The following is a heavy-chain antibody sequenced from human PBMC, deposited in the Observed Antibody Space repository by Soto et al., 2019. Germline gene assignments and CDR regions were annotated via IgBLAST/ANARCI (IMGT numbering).Heavy chain of an antibody. D-gene: IGHD2-8*01. J-gene: IGHJ5*02. CDR3: ARAPHIGYCTNGVCYKLGWFDP. CDR1: GYTFTSYG. CDR2: ISAYNGNT. Sequence: QVQLVQSGAEVKKPGASVKVSCKASGYTFTSYGISWVRQAPGQGLEWMGWISAYNGNTNYAQKLQGRVTMTTDTSTSTAYMELRSLRSDDTTVYYCARAPHIGYCTNGVCYKLGWFDPWGQGTLVTVSS. V-gene: IGHV1-18*01.